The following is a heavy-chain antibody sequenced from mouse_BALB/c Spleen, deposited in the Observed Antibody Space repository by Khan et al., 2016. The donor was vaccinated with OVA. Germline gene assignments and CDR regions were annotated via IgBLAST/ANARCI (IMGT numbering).Heavy chain of an antibody. CDR1: GFTFSSYG. CDR2: ISSGGSYT. Sequence: EVELVESGGDLVKPGGSLKLSCAASGFTFSSYGMSWVRQTPDKRLEWVATISSGGSYTYYPDSLKGRFIISRDNAKNTLNLQMSSLKSEDTAMYYCERQPGYYEGSAMDYWGQGTSVTVSS. J-gene: IGHJ4*01. V-gene: IGHV5-6*01. D-gene: IGHD2-3*01. CDR3: ERQPGYYEGSAMDY.